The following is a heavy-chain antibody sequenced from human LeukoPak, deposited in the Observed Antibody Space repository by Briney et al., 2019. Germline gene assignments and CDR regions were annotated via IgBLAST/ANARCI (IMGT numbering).Heavy chain of an antibody. D-gene: IGHD3-22*01. Sequence: TSEALSLTCAVYGGSFSGYYWSWIRQPPGKGLVWIGEINHSGSTNYNPSLKSRVTISVDTSKNQFSLKLSSVTAADTAVYYCAREAPYYYDSSGYSRGVYYWGQGTLVTVSS. J-gene: IGHJ4*02. CDR1: GGSFSGYY. CDR2: INHSGST. CDR3: AREAPYYYDSSGYSRGVYY. V-gene: IGHV4-34*01.